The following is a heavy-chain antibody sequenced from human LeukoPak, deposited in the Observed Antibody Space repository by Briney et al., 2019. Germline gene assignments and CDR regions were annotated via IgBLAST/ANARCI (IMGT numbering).Heavy chain of an antibody. V-gene: IGHV4-39*07. Sequence: PSETLSLTCTVSGGSISSSSYYWGWIRQPPGEGLGWLGSIYYSGSTSYNPSLKSRVTISVDTSKNQFSLKLSSVTAADTAVYYCARGVIPAAILPVRWFDPWGQGTLVTVSS. CDR1: GGSISSSSYY. CDR2: IYYSGST. D-gene: IGHD2-2*02. J-gene: IGHJ5*02. CDR3: ARGVIPAAILPVRWFDP.